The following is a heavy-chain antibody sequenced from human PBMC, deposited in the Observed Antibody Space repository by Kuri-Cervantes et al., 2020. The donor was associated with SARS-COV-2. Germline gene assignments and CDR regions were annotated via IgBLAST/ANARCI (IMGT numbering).Heavy chain of an antibody. CDR1: GFSLTTSGMC. V-gene: IGHV2-70*11. CDR2: IDWDDDK. CDR3: VRIRAATVIADY. J-gene: IGHJ4*02. Sequence: SGPTLVKPTQTLILTCTFSGFSLTTSGMCVAWVRQPPGKALEWPARIDWDDDKYYKTSLSTRLSISKDTSKDQVVLTMTNMDPVDTGTYYCVRIRAATVIADYWGQGALVTVSS. D-gene: IGHD4-11*01.